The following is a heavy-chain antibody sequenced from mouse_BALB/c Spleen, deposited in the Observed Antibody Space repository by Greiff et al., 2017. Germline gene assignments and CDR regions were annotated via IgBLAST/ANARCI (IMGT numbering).Heavy chain of an antibody. D-gene: IGHD2-4*01. CDR2: IWSGGST. CDR3: ARNRAMITDWFAY. V-gene: IGHV2-4-1*01. J-gene: IGHJ3*01. Sequence: QVQLQQSGPGLVQPSQSLSITCTVSGFSLTSYGVHWVRQSPGKGLEWLGVIWSGGSTDYNAAFISRLSISKDNSKSQVFFKMHSLQADDTAIYYCARNRAMITDWFAYWGQGTLVTVSA. CDR1: GFSLTSYG.